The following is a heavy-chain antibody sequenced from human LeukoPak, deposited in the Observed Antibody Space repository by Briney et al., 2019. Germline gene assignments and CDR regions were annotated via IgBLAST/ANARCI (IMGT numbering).Heavy chain of an antibody. CDR2: INAGNGNT. CDR3: ARDGGSYSGPTNHDAFDI. D-gene: IGHD1-26*01. J-gene: IGHJ3*02. V-gene: IGHV1-3*01. CDR1: GYTFTSYA. Sequence: ASVKVSCKASGYTFTSYAMHWVRQAPGQRLEWMGWINAGNGNTKYSQKLQGRVTMTTDTSTSTAYMEVRSLRSDDTAVYYCARDGGSYSGPTNHDAFDIWGQGTMVTVSS.